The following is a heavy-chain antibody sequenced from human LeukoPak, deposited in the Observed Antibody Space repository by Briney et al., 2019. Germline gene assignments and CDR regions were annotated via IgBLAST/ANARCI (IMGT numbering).Heavy chain of an antibody. D-gene: IGHD3-22*01. CDR1: GGSIISNY. CDR2: IYGSGIT. Sequence: SETLSLTCTVSGGSIISNYWSWIRQSAGTGLEWIGRIYGSGITDYNPSLKSRVTMSLDTSRKQFSLRLTSVTAADTAVYCCARLKFYDSTGYSPGYYMDVWGKGTTVSVFS. J-gene: IGHJ6*03. CDR3: ARLKFYDSTGYSPGYYMDV. V-gene: IGHV4-4*07.